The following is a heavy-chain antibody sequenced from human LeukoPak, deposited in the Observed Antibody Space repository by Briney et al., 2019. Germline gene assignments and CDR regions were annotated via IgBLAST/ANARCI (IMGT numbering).Heavy chain of an antibody. J-gene: IGHJ4*02. CDR2: TNHSRGT. D-gene: IGHD5-24*01. CDR1: GGSFNGFY. Sequence: SETLSLTCAVHGGSFNGFYWTWMRQAPGKGPEWIGETNHSRGTSYTASLWSRVTISQDTSKNQFSLKLTSVTAADTAVYYCARGLGEGYPDSWGQGTLVIVSS. V-gene: IGHV4-34*01. CDR3: ARGLGEGYPDS.